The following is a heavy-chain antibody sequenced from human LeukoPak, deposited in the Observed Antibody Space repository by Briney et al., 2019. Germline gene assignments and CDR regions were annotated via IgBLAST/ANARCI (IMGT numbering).Heavy chain of an antibody. Sequence: ASVKVSCKASGNTFMKFDFHWVRQATGQGPEWMGRLNPQNGNTEYAPKLQGRVTMTTDTSTSTAYMELRSLRSDDTAVYYCARDSIVLMVYAMPNWFDPWGQGTLVTVSS. V-gene: IGHV1-18*01. CDR3: ARDSIVLMVYAMPNWFDP. CDR2: LNPQNGNT. D-gene: IGHD2-8*01. CDR1: GNTFMKFD. J-gene: IGHJ5*02.